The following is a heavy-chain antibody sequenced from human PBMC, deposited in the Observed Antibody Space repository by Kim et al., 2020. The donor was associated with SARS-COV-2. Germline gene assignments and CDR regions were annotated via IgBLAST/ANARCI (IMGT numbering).Heavy chain of an antibody. D-gene: IGHD2-15*01. V-gene: IGHV3-23*01. CDR1: GFTFSSYA. Sequence: GGSLRLSCAASGFTFSSYAMSWVRQAPGKGLEWVSAISGSGGSTYYADSVKGRFTISRDNSKNTVYLQMNSLRAEDTAVYYCAEEKSGVSGGSCVDNWGQGTLVTVSS. J-gene: IGHJ4*02. CDR2: ISGSGGST. CDR3: AEEKSGVSGGSCVDN.